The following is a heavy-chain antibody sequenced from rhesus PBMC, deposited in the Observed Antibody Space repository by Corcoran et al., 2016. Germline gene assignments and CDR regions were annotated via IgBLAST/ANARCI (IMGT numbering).Heavy chain of an antibody. Sequence: QVQLQESGPGLVKPSETLSLTCAVSGGSISGYYYWSWIRQPPGKGLEWIGSIYGSGGSNYLNPSLKSRVTLSVDTSKNQFSLKLSSVTAADTAVYYCASEPLTAGTDYFDYWGQGVLVTVSS. CDR2: IYGSGGSN. J-gene: IGHJ4*01. CDR3: ASEPLTAGTDYFDY. CDR1: GGSISGYYY. V-gene: IGHV4S14*01. D-gene: IGHD5-24*01.